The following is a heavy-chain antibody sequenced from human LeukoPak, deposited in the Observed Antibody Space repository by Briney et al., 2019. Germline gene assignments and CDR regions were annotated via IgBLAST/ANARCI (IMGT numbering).Heavy chain of an antibody. J-gene: IGHJ5*02. D-gene: IGHD3-9*01. CDR2: INHSGRT. Sequence: SETLSLTCTVSGGSMSGYYWSWIRQPPGKGLELIGEINHSGRTNYNPSLKSRVTISVDTSKNQFSLNLSSVTAADTAVYYCARSPLTGNYGDWFDPWGQGTLVIVSS. CDR1: GGSMSGYY. V-gene: IGHV4-34*01. CDR3: ARSPLTGNYGDWFDP.